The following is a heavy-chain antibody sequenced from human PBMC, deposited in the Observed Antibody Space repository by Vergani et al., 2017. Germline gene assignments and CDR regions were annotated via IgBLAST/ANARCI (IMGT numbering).Heavy chain of an antibody. CDR2: IYYSGST. CDR1: GGSISSYY. V-gene: IGHV4-59*01. D-gene: IGHD3-10*01. CDR3: ARAAWFGELLFTWH. Sequence: QVQLQESGPGLVKPSETLSLTCTVSGGSISSYYWSWIRQPPGKGLEWIGYIYYSGSTNYNPSLKSRVTISVDTSKNQFSLKLSSVTAADTAVYYCARAAWFGELLFTWHWGQGTLVTVSS. J-gene: IGHJ4*02.